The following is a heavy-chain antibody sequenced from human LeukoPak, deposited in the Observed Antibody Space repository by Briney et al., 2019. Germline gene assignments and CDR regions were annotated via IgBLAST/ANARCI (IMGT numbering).Heavy chain of an antibody. CDR3: ASLGATPGRDY. J-gene: IGHJ4*02. CDR1: GGSISSSSCY. V-gene: IGHV4-39*01. CDR2: IYYSGST. Sequence: SETLSLTCTVSGGSISSSSCYWGWIRQPPGKGLEWIGSIYYSGSTYYNPSLKSRVTISVDTSKNQFSLKLSSVTAADTAVYYCASLGATPGRDYWGQGTLVTVSS. D-gene: IGHD1-26*01.